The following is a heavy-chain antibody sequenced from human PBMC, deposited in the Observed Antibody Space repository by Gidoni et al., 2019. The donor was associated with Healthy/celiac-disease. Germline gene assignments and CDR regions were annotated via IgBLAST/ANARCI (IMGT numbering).Heavy chain of an antibody. CDR1: GGSFSGYY. J-gene: IGHJ4*02. D-gene: IGHD5-18*01. CDR2: INHSGRP. CDR3: ARDLLGYSYPESDY. Sequence: QVQLQQWGAGLLKPSETLSLTSAVYGGSFSGYYWSWIRQPPGKGREWIGEINHSGRPNYNPSLKSRVTISVDTSKNQFSLKLSSVTAADTAVYYCARDLLGYSYPESDYWGQGTLVTVSS. V-gene: IGHV4-34*01.